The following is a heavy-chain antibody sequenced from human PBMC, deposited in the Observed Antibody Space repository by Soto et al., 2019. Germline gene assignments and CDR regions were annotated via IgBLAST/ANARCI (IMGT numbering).Heavy chain of an antibody. J-gene: IGHJ6*03. CDR1: GGSISSYY. Sequence: SETLSLTCTVSGGSISSYYWSWIRQPPGKGLEWIGYIYYSGSTNYNPSLKSRVTISVDTSKNQFSLKLSSVTAADTAVYYCARHSYPYYYYYMDVWGKGTTVTVSS. V-gene: IGHV4-59*08. CDR3: ARHSYPYYYYYMDV. CDR2: IYYSGST.